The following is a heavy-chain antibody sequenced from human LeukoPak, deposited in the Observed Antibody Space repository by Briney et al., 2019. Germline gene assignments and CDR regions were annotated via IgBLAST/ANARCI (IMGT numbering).Heavy chain of an antibody. CDR3: ARNDILTGYCFDY. Sequence: PSETLSLTCTVSGGSISSYYWSWIRQPPGKGLEWIGYIYYSGSTNYNPSLKSRVTISVDTSKNQFSLKLSSVTAADTAVYYCARNDILTGYCFDYWGRGTLVTVSS. CDR1: GGSISSYY. J-gene: IGHJ4*02. D-gene: IGHD3-9*01. CDR2: IYYSGST. V-gene: IGHV4-59*01.